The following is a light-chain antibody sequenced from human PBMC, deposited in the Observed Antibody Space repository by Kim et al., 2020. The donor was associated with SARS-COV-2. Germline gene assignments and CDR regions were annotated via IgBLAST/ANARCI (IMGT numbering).Light chain of an antibody. Sequence: DIQMTQSPSTLSASVGDRITITCRASQSINTWLAWYQQKPGKAPKLLIYKASILQTGVPSRFRGSGSDTEYTLTISSLQPDDFATYYCQQYNTDLYTFGQGTKLEI. CDR2: KAS. V-gene: IGKV1-5*03. CDR1: QSINTW. J-gene: IGKJ2*01. CDR3: QQYNTDLYT.